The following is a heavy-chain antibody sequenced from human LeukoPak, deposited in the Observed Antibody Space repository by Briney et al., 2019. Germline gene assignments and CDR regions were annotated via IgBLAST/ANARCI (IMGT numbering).Heavy chain of an antibody. V-gene: IGHV2-5*02. Sequence: SGPTLVKPTQTLTLTCTFAGFSRSTSGVGVGWIRHPPGKALEGLALSYWDDDKRYSPSLKSRLTITKDTSKNQVVLTMTNMDPVDTATYYCARKQITIFGVVTPYYFDYWGQGTLVTVSS. CDR2: SYWDDDK. D-gene: IGHD3-3*01. J-gene: IGHJ4*02. CDR1: GFSRSTSGVG. CDR3: ARKQITIFGVVTPYYFDY.